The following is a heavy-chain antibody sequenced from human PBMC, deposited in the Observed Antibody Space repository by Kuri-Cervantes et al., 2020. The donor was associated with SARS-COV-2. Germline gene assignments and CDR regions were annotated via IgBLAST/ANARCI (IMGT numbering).Heavy chain of an antibody. CDR2: IYYSGST. J-gene: IGHJ5*02. CDR3: ARSLRGGVMSWFDP. V-gene: IGHV4-39*07. D-gene: IGHD3-16*01. CDR1: GGSISSSSYY. Sequence: SETLSLPCTVSGGSISSSSYYWGWIRQPPGKGLEWIGSIYYSGSTYYNPSLKSRVTISVDTSKNQFSLKLSSVTAADTAVYYCARSLRGGVMSWFDPWGQGTLVTVSS.